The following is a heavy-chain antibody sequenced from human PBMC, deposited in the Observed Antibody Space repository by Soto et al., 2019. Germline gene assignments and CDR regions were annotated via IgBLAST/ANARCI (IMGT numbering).Heavy chain of an antibody. CDR2: VNPSGGHT. CDR3: ARGGHVVVVTAALDY. CDR1: GDTFTDYY. J-gene: IGHJ4*02. Sequence: QVQLMQSGAEVKKPGASVKVSCKASGDTFTDYYIHWVRQAPGQGLEWMGTVNPSGGHTTYAQHSLXXXTXXSDTSTSTLYMELTSLTSDDTAIYYCARGGHVVVVTAALDYWGQGTLVTVSS. V-gene: IGHV1-46*01. D-gene: IGHD2-21*02.